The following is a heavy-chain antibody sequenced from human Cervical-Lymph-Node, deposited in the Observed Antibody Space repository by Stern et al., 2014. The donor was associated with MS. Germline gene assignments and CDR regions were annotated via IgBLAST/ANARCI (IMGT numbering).Heavy chain of an antibody. V-gene: IGHV4-59*11. CDR3: VRANYNYYGMDV. CDR1: GGSMSGHY. Sequence: VQLVESGPRLVKPSETLSLTCTVSGGSMSGHYWSWVRQPPGKGLEWIGYIYYRGSTNYNPTLKSRVALSVDTSKNNFSLKVRSVTAADTAVYYCVRANYNYYGMDVWGQGTTVIVSS. CDR2: IYYRGST. J-gene: IGHJ6*02.